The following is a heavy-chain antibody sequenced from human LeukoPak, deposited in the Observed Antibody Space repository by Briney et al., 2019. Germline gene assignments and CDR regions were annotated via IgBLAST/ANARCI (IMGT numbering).Heavy chain of an antibody. Sequence: PVKVSCKASGGTFSSYAISWVRQAPGQGLEWMGGIIPIFGTANYAQKFQGRVTITTDESTSTAYMELSSLRSEDTAVYYCARGIRLADRNYYYYYMDVWGKGTTVTVSS. V-gene: IGHV1-69*05. CDR2: IIPIFGTA. D-gene: IGHD6-13*01. CDR1: GGTFSSYA. CDR3: ARGIRLADRNYYYYYMDV. J-gene: IGHJ6*03.